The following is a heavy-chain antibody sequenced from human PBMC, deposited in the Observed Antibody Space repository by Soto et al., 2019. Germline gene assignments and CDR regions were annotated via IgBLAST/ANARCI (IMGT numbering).Heavy chain of an antibody. Sequence: GGSMLLSSAASGFPSRSYPLGWVRQAPGKGLEWVSAISGSGGTTYYADSVKVRFTFSRDYSKNTLYLQMNSLRAEDTAVYYCATAANGWFSAFDSWGEGTMVSVS. CDR2: ISGSGGTT. D-gene: IGHD6-19*01. V-gene: IGHV3-23*01. J-gene: IGHJ3*02. CDR3: ATAANGWFSAFDS. CDR1: GFPSRSYP.